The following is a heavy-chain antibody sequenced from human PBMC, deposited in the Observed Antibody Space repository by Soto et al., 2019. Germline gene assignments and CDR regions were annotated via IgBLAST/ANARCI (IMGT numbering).Heavy chain of an antibody. Sequence: PSETLSLTCTVSGGSIKNTGANWGWVRQPPEKGLEWIGSVYYTGTTYYNPSLQSRVTISIDTSKNQYSLSVNSVAAADTAVYYCATHTSGSRNGPHTWGQGTLVTVS. V-gene: IGHV4-39*01. CDR1: GGSIKNTGAN. CDR2: VYYTGTT. J-gene: IGHJ5*02. CDR3: ATHTSGSRNGPHT. D-gene: IGHD1-26*01.